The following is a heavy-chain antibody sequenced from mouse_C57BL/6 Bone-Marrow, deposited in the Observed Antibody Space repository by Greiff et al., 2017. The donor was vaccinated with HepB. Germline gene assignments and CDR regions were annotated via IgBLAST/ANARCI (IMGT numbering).Heavy chain of an antibody. D-gene: IGHD2-2*01. CDR3: ARSWLPFAY. CDR2: INPNNGGT. CDR1: GYTFTDYN. V-gene: IGHV1-18*01. Sequence: VQLKQSGPELVKPGASVKIPCKASGYTFTDYNMDWVKQSHGKSLEWIGDINPNNGGTIYNQKFKGKATLTVDKSSSTAYMELRSLTSEDTAVYYCARSWLPFAYWGQGTLVTVSA. J-gene: IGHJ3*01.